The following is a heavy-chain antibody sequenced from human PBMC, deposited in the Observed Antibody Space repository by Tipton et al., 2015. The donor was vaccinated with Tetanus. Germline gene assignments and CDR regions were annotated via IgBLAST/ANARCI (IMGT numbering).Heavy chain of an antibody. J-gene: IGHJ6*02. Sequence: TLSLTCTVSGGSLNTFYWNWIRQPAGKGLEWIGRVYSSGSTNYNPSLKSRVTMSIDASKNQFSLGRTSVTAADTAVYYCARDFRERSGTYYSYYYTMDVWGQGTTVTVSS. V-gene: IGHV4-4*07. CDR1: GGSLNTFY. CDR3: ARDFRERSGTYYSYYYTMDV. D-gene: IGHD1-26*01. CDR2: VYSSGST.